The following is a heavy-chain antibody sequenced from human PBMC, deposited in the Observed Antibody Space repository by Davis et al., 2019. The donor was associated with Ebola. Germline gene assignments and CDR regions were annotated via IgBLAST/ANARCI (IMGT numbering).Heavy chain of an antibody. J-gene: IGHJ4*02. CDR1: NYIFSTYG. CDR3: ARFSGYCSGGSCYLSFDY. D-gene: IGHD2-15*01. CDR2: ITEFNGKT. V-gene: IGHV1-18*01. Sequence: ASVKVSCKASNYIFSTYGISWVRQAPGQGFEWMGWITEFNGKTTYAQKFQGRVTMTRDTSTSTVYMELSSLRSEDTAVYYCARFSGYCSGGSCYLSFDYWGQGTLVTVSS.